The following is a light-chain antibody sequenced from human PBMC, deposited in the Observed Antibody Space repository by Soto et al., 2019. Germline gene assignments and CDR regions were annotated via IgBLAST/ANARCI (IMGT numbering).Light chain of an antibody. V-gene: IGKV3-15*01. CDR2: GAS. CDR1: QSVSSN. J-gene: IGKJ5*01. CDR3: QQYNNWPLLT. Sequence: EIVMTQSPATLSVSPGERATLSCRARQSVSSNLAWYQQKPGQAPRLLIYGASTRATGIPARCSGSGSGTEFTLTISSLQSEDFAVYYCQQYNNWPLLTFGQGTRLEIK.